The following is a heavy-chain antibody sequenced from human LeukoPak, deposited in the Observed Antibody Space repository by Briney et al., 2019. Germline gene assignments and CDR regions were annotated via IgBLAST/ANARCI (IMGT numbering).Heavy chain of an antibody. CDR3: ARFGAAALGFDI. CDR1: GFTFSNYA. D-gene: IGHD6-13*01. V-gene: IGHV3-7*04. J-gene: IGHJ3*02. Sequence: GGSLRLSCAASGFTFSNYAMSWVRQAPGKGLEWVANIKQDGSEKYYVDSVKGRFTISRDNAKNSLSLQMNSLRAEDTAVYYCARFGAAALGFDIWGQGTTVTVSS. CDR2: IKQDGSEK.